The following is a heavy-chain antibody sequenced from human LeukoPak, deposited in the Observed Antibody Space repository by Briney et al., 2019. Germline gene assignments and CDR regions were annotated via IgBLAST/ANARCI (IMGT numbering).Heavy chain of an antibody. J-gene: IGHJ6*02. CDR2: IKQDGSEK. D-gene: IGHD4-17*01. V-gene: IGHV3-7*01. Sequence: GGSLRLSCAASGFTFSSYWMSWVRQAPGKGLEWVANIKQDGSEKYYVDSVKGRFTISRDNAKNSLYLQMNSLRAEDTAVYYCARGGRTTWHGKDVWGQGTTVTVSS. CDR3: ARGGRTTWHGKDV. CDR1: GFTFSSYW.